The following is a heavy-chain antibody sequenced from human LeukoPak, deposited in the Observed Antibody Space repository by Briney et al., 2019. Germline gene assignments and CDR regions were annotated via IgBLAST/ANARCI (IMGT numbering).Heavy chain of an antibody. D-gene: IGHD6-19*01. CDR1: GYTFTSYD. Sequence: ASVKVSCKASGYTFTSYDVNWVRQATGQGLEWMGWMNPNSGNTGYAQKFQGRVTMTRNTSISTAYMELSSLRSEDTAVYYCARDAGQKLAELDYWGQGTLVTVSS. J-gene: IGHJ4*02. V-gene: IGHV1-8*01. CDR3: ARDAGQKLAELDY. CDR2: MNPNSGNT.